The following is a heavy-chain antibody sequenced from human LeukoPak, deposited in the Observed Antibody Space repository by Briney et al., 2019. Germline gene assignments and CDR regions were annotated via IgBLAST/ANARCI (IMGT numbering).Heavy chain of an antibody. D-gene: IGHD6-13*01. CDR1: GGSFSGYF. CDR2: VNHSGNT. V-gene: IGHV4-34*01. Sequence: PSETLSLTCAVSGGSFSGYFWNWIRQPPGKGLEWIGEVNHSGNTNYNPSLKSRVTISIDTSKNQFSLEMSSVTAADTAVYYCARGRGARSSRWYNWFDPWGQGTLVTVSS. J-gene: IGHJ5*02. CDR3: ARGRGARSSRWYNWFDP.